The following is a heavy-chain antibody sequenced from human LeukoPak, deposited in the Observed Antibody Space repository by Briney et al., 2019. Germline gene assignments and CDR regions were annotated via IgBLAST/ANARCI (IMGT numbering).Heavy chain of an antibody. V-gene: IGHV4-59*08. Sequence: PSETLSLTCAVYGGSFSGYYWSWIRQPPGKGLEWIGYIYYSGSTNYNPSLKSRVTISVDTSKNQFSLKLSSVTAADTAVYYCARLSPHSIVVVPAAILPDYWGQGTLVTVSS. CDR1: GGSFSGYY. D-gene: IGHD2-2*01. CDR2: IYYSGST. CDR3: ARLSPHSIVVVPAAILPDY. J-gene: IGHJ4*02.